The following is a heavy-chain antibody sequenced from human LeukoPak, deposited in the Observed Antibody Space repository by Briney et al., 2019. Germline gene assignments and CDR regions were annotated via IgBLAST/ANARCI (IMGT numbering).Heavy chain of an antibody. D-gene: IGHD6-6*01. Sequence: GASVKVSCKASGYTFTSYGISWVRQAPGQGLEWMGWISAYNGNTNYAQKLQGRVTMTTDTSTSTAYMELRSLRSDDTAVYYCARDNPNSSSSPDAFDIWGQGTMVTVSP. CDR3: ARDNPNSSSSPDAFDI. J-gene: IGHJ3*02. CDR2: ISAYNGNT. CDR1: GYTFTSYG. V-gene: IGHV1-18*01.